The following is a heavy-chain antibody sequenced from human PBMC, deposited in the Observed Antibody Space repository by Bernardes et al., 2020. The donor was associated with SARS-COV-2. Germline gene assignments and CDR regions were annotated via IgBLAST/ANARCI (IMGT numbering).Heavy chain of an antibody. Sequence: GSLRLSCTASGFTFRTYDMHWVRQTPGKGLEWVSAIGTAGDTIYPGSVKGRFSISRENAKNSLYLQMNNLRPGDTAVYFCARGGTDAFDIWGQGTMVTVSS. V-gene: IGHV3-13*01. CDR2: IGTAGDT. D-gene: IGHD3-16*01. CDR3: ARGGTDAFDI. CDR1: GFTFRTYD. J-gene: IGHJ3*02.